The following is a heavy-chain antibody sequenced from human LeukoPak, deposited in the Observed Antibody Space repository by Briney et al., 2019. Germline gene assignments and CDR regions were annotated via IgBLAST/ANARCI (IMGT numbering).Heavy chain of an antibody. J-gene: IGHJ4*02. V-gene: IGHV3-23*01. CDR2: ISGSGGST. Sequence: GGSLRLSCAAPGFTFSSYAMSWVRQAPGKGLEWVSAISGSGGSTYYADSVKGRFTISRDNSKNTLYLQMNSLRAEDTAVYYCAKDGRRGVVVVAATPFYWGQGTLVTVSS. D-gene: IGHD2-15*01. CDR1: GFTFSSYA. CDR3: AKDGRRGVVVVAATPFY.